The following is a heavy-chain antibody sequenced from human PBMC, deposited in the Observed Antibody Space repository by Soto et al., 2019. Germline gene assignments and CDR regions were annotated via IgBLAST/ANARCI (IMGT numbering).Heavy chain of an antibody. J-gene: IGHJ4*02. CDR1: RYPLSDHS. Sequence: LRLSSTTSRYPLSDHSMSWIRPAPGKGLEWIGYSSNSGSFTRYADSVKGRFSISRDNAKNSLYLQINSLRGDDTAIYYCVQSGDNYNALDYWGQGKPVKVSA. V-gene: IGHV3-11*06. D-gene: IGHD1-1*01. CDR2: SSNSGSFT. CDR3: VQSGDNYNALDY.